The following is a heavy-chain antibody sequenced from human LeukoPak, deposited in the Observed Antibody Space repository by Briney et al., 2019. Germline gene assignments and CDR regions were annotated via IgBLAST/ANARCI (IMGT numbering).Heavy chain of an antibody. CDR2: ISSSSSYI. V-gene: IGHV3-21*01. Sequence: PGGSLRLSCAASGFTFSSYSMNWVRQAPGKGLEWVSSISSSSSYIYYADSVKGRFTISRDNAKNSLYLQMNSLRAEDTAVYYCARDSYYDSSGYYYYYYGMDVWGQGTTVTVSS. J-gene: IGHJ6*02. CDR3: ARDSYYDSSGYYYYYYGMDV. D-gene: IGHD3-22*01. CDR1: GFTFSSYS.